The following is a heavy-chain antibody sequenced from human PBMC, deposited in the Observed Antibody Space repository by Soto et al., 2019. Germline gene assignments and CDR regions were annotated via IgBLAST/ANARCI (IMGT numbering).Heavy chain of an antibody. Sequence: VSGPTLVNPTQTLTLTCTFSGFSLSTSGVGVGWIRQPPGKALEWLALIYWDDDKRYSPSLKSRLTITKDTSKNQVVLTMTNMDPVDTATYYCAHSFDDDFWSGYYRYYFDYWGQGTLVTVSS. V-gene: IGHV2-5*02. J-gene: IGHJ4*02. CDR3: AHSFDDDFWSGYYRYYFDY. CDR2: IYWDDDK. D-gene: IGHD3-3*01. CDR1: GFSLSTSGVG.